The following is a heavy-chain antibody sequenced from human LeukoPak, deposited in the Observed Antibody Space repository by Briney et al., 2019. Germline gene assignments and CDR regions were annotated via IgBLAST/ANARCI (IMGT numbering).Heavy chain of an antibody. Sequence: PGGSLRLSCAASGFTVSNNYMSWVRQAPGKVLEWVSVIYSGGSTYYADSVKGRFTISRDDSKNTLYLQMNSLRAEDTAVYYCARHGSQQLDSLTYYFDYWGQGTLVTVSS. D-gene: IGHD6-13*01. CDR2: IYSGGST. CDR3: ARHGSQQLDSLTYYFDY. CDR1: GFTVSNNY. V-gene: IGHV3-53*01. J-gene: IGHJ4*02.